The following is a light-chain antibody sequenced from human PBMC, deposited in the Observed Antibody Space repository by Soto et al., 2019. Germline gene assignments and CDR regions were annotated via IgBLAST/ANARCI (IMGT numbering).Light chain of an antibody. V-gene: IGKV3-20*01. CDR3: QQYGSSPWT. CDR1: QSVSSNY. J-gene: IGKJ1*01. Sequence: EIVLTQSPGTLSLSPGERATLSCTASQSVSSNYLAWYQQKPGQAPRPLIYGASSRATGIPDRFSGSGAGTDFTRTISRLESEDFAVCYCQQYGSSPWTFGQGTKVEIK. CDR2: GAS.